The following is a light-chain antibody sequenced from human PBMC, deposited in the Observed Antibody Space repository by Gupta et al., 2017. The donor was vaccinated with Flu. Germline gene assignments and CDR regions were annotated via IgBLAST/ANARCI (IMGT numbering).Light chain of an antibody. V-gene: IGLV2-11*01. CDR1: SSDVGAYNS. CDR2: DVT. CDR3: WADADSDTFV. J-gene: IGLJ3*02. Sequence: QSALTQPRSVSGSPGQSVTISCTGTSSDVGAYNSVSWFQQHPAKAHKLIIYDVTKRPAGPPGRFSGSKSGNTASLTISGLQEEEEADYYFWADADSDTFVFGGGTKLTVL.